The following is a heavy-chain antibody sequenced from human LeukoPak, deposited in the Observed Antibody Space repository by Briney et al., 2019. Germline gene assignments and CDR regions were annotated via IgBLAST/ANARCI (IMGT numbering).Heavy chain of an antibody. Sequence: GGSLRLSCEASGFTFSNYGMHWVRQAPGKGLEWVAIIWSDRSKKYYADSVKSRFTISRDDFKNTLYLQMSSLRAEDTAVYFCTKIREGGQYNSGWYMDVWGKGTTVTVSS. CDR1: GFTFSNYG. CDR2: IWSDRSKK. J-gene: IGHJ6*03. CDR3: TKIREGGQYNSGWYMDV. D-gene: IGHD5-12*01. V-gene: IGHV3-33*06.